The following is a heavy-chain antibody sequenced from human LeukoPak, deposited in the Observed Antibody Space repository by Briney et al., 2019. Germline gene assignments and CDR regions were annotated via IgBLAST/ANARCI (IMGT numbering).Heavy chain of an antibody. Sequence: SETLSLTCAVYGGSFSGYYWSWIRQPPGKGLEWIGESNHSGSANYNPSLKSRLTISVDTSKNQFSLKLSSVTAADTAMYYCARTTEGGYSYGYFYYYYMDVWGKGTTVTISS. CDR1: GGSFSGYY. D-gene: IGHD5-18*01. J-gene: IGHJ6*03. CDR3: ARTTEGGYSYGYFYYYYMDV. V-gene: IGHV4-34*01. CDR2: SNHSGSA.